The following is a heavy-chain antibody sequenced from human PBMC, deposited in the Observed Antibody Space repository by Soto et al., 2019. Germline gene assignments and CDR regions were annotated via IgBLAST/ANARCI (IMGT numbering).Heavy chain of an antibody. CDR2: ISGSGGST. CDR3: AKGTADPYGGYGGVDY. D-gene: IGHD5-12*01. J-gene: IGHJ4*02. V-gene: IGHV3-23*01. Sequence: GGPLILSCAASACPCSSYAMSWISPAPGKGLEWVSAISGSGGSTYYADSVKGRFTISRDNSKNTLYLQMNSLRAEDTAVYYCAKGTADPYGGYGGVDYWGQGTLVNVSS. CDR1: ACPCSSYA.